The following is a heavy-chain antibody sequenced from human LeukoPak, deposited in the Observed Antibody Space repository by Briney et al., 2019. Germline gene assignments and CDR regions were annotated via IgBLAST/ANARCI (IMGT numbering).Heavy chain of an antibody. Sequence: QTGGSLRLSCAASGFTFSSYAMHWVRQAPGKGLEWVAIISYDGSYKYYADSVKGRFTISRDNSKNTLYLQMNSLRAVDTAMYYCARREISGWYVDYWGQGTLVTVSS. CDR1: GFTFSSYA. J-gene: IGHJ4*02. CDR3: ARREISGWYVDY. D-gene: IGHD6-19*01. CDR2: ISYDGSYK. V-gene: IGHV3-30*04.